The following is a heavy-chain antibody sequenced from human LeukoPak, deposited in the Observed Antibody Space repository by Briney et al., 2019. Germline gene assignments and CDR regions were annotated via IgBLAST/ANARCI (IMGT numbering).Heavy chain of an antibody. CDR1: GGSISSYY. D-gene: IGHD6-13*01. CDR3: ARGSVGSSSPWFDP. J-gene: IGHJ5*02. V-gene: IGHV4-4*07. CDR2: IHTSGST. Sequence: PSETLSLTCTVSGGSISSYYWSWIRRPAGKGLEWIGRIHTSGSTNYNPSLKSRVTMSVDTSKNQFSLKLSSVTAADTAVYYCARGSVGSSSPWFDPWGQGTLVTVSS.